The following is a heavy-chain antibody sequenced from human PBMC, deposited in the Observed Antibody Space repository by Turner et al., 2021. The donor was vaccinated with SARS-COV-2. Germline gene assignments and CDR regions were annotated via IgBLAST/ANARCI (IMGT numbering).Heavy chain of an antibody. CDR3: ARLMDTAMDYYGMDV. D-gene: IGHD5-18*01. J-gene: IGHJ6*02. CDR2: INCSEST. V-gene: IGHV4-39*01. Sequence: QLQLQESSHGLVKPSTTLSLSSTASGGSISSSTYYWGWIRQPPGKGREWIGNINCSESTYYNPSLKGRVTISVDTSKNQFSLKLSSVTAADTAVYYCARLMDTAMDYYGMDVWGQGTTVTVSS. CDR1: GGSISSSTYY.